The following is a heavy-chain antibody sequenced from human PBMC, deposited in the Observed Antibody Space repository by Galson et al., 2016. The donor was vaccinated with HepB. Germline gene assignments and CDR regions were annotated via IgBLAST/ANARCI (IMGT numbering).Heavy chain of an antibody. D-gene: IGHD3-10*01. J-gene: IGHJ4*02. CDR2: IYYDGSNK. CDR3: ASGHNYYSSGTYYRQLDY. CDR1: GFNFSTYA. V-gene: IGHV3-33*01. Sequence: SLRLSCAASGFNFSTYAMHWVRQAPGKGLEWVAVIYYDGSNKYYADSVKGPFTISRDNSKHALYLQMNSLRAEDTAVYFCASGHNYYSSGTYYRQLDYWGQGTLVTVSS.